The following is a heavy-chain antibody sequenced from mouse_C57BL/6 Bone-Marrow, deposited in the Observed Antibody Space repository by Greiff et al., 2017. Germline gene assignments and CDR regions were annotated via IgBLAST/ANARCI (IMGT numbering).Heavy chain of an antibody. CDR3: AREGFTTVVATDY. Sequence: EVMLVESGGGLVQPGESLTLSCESNEYEFPSHDMSWVRKTPEKRLELVAAINSDGGSTYYPDTMERRFIISSDNTKKTLYLQVSSLRSEDTALYYCAREGFTTVVATDYWGQGTTLTVSS. CDR2: INSDGGST. V-gene: IGHV5-2*01. J-gene: IGHJ2*01. D-gene: IGHD1-1*01. CDR1: EYEFPSHD.